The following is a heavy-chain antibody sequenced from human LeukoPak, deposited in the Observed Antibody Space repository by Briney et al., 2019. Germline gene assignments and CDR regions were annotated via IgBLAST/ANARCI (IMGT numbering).Heavy chain of an antibody. J-gene: IGHJ1*01. Sequence: ASVKVSCKVSGYTLTELSMHWVRQAPGKGLEWMGGFDPEDGETIYAQKFQGRVTMTEDTSTDTAYMELSSLRSEDTAVYYCATKGSYGDYQHFQHWGQGTLVTVSS. D-gene: IGHD4-17*01. CDR2: FDPEDGET. CDR1: GYTLTELS. V-gene: IGHV1-24*01. CDR3: ATKGSYGDYQHFQH.